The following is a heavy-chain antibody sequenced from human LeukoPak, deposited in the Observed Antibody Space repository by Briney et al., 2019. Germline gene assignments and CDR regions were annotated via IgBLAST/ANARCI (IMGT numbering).Heavy chain of an antibody. CDR1: GFTFSVYG. D-gene: IGHD4/OR15-4a*01. CDR3: TRRDGATDRCCDQ. Sequence: QPGRSLRLSCPASGFTFSVYGMRWVRQAPGKGLEWVAVIWYDGSKKYYADSVKGRFTISRDNSKNTLYLQMNSLRAEDTAVDYCTRRDGATDRCCDQWGQGTLVTVSS. J-gene: IGHJ4*02. V-gene: IGHV3-33*01. CDR2: IWYDGSKK.